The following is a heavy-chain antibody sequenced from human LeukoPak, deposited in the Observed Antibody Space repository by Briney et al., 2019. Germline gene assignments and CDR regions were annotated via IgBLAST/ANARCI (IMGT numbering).Heavy chain of an antibody. J-gene: IGHJ4*02. CDR2: ISYDGSNE. CDR1: GFTLSSYA. V-gene: IGHV3-30-3*01. CDR3: ARAPSYYFDY. Sequence: GGSLRLSCAASGFTLSSYAMHWVRQAPGKGLEWVAVISYDGSNEYYADSVKGRFTISTDTSKNTLYLQMNSLRAEDTAIYYCARAPSYYFDYWGQGALVTVS.